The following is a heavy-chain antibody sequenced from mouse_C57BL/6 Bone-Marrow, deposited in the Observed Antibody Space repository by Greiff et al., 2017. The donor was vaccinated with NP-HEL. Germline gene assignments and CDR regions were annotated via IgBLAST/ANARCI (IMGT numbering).Heavy chain of an antibody. CDR1: GFSLTSYG. CDR2: IWRGGST. D-gene: IGHD1-1*01. Sequence: QVQLKESGPGLVQPSQSLSITCTVSGFSLTSYGVHWVRQSPGKGLEWLGVIWRGGSTDYNAAFMSRLSITKDNSKSQVFFKMNSLQADDTAIYYCAKRDYGSSYAMDYWGQGTSVTVSS. J-gene: IGHJ4*01. CDR3: AKRDYGSSYAMDY. V-gene: IGHV2-5*01.